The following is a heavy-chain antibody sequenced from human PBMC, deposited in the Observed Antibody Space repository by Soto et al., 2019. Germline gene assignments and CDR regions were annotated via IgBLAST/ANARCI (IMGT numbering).Heavy chain of an antibody. CDR2: IKQDGSEK. CDR3: ARDGYSYVRSRAGAYYYYYGMDV. CDR1: GFTFSSYW. Sequence: PGGSLRLSCAASGFTFSSYWMSWVRQAPGKGLEWVANIKQDGSEKYYVDSVKGRFTISRDNAKNSLYLQMNSLRAEDTAVYYCARDGYSYVRSRAGAYYYYYGMDVWGQGTTVTVSS. V-gene: IGHV3-7*03. J-gene: IGHJ6*02. D-gene: IGHD5-18*01.